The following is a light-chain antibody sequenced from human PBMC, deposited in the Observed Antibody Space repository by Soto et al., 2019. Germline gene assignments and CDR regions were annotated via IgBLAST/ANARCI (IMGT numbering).Light chain of an antibody. CDR1: QSISSW. J-gene: IGKJ1*01. V-gene: IGKV1-5*01. CDR2: DAS. Sequence: GARVTITCRASQSISSWLAWXQQXPXXXXXLXXXDASSLESGVPSRFSGSGSGTEFTLTISSLQPDDFATYYCQQYNSYSPWTFGQGTKVDIK. CDR3: QQYNSYSPWT.